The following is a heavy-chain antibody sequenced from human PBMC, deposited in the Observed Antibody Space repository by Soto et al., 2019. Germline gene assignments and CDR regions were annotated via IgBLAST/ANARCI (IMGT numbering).Heavy chain of an antibody. CDR3: ARDRSLYLIVAILY. CDR1: GFTFSNFA. D-gene: IGHD5-12*01. J-gene: IGHJ4*02. CDR2: ISYDGTNT. V-gene: IGHV3-30-3*01. Sequence: PERSLKLTCAASGFTFSNFAMHWVRQAPGKGLEWVAVISYDGTNTYYADSVKGRFTISRDNSKNTLYLQMNSLRPEDTAIYYCARDRSLYLIVAILYWGQGTLFTVS.